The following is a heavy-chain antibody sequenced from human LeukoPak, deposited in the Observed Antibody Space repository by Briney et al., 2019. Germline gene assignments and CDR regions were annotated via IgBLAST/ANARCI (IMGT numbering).Heavy chain of an antibody. CDR2: VMSGRGST. CDR3: TRERRGSYYAFES. Sequence: GGSLRLSCAASGFSVSDYSISWIRQSPGKGPEWISYVMSGRGSTNYADSVKGRFTISRDNAKNSVALQLDGLRADDTAVYFCTRERRGSYYAFESWGRGTLVTVSS. V-gene: IGHV3-11*05. J-gene: IGHJ4*02. D-gene: IGHD3-16*01. CDR1: GFSVSDYS.